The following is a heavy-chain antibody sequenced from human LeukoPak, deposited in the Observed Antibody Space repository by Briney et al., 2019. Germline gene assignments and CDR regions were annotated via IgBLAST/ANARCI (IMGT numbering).Heavy chain of an antibody. Sequence: ASVKVSCKASGYTFTSYGISWVRQAPGQGLEWMGWISAYNGNTNYAQKLQGRVTMTTDTSTSTAYMELRSLRSDDTAVYYCARDFDPYGGYQRWYFDLWGRGTLVTVSS. V-gene: IGHV1-18*01. D-gene: IGHD5-12*01. CDR2: ISAYNGNT. CDR3: ARDFDPYGGYQRWYFDL. J-gene: IGHJ2*01. CDR1: GYTFTSYG.